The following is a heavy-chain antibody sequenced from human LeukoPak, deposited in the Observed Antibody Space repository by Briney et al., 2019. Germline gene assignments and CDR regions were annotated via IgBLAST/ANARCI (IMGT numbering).Heavy chain of an antibody. CDR2: ISAYNSDT. CDR1: GYNFAGSG. CDR3: ARLDGYTGRDGMDV. V-gene: IGHV1-18*01. Sequence: AASVKVSCKASGYNFAGSGISWVRQAPGQGLEWMGWISAYNSDTNYAQEFHGRVTMTTDTPTSTAYMELRSLRSDDTAVYYCARLDGYTGRDGMDVWGQGTTVTVSS. D-gene: IGHD6-13*01. J-gene: IGHJ6*02.